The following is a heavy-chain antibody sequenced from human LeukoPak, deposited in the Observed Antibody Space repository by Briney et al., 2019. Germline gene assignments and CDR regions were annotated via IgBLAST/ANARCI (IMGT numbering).Heavy chain of an antibody. V-gene: IGHV3-11*01. D-gene: IGHD3-9*01. Sequence: PGGTLRLSCAASGFTFSDYNMNWVRQAPGKGLEWVSYITNGGSTIHHADSVKGRFTISRDNAKKTLYLQMNSLRAEDTAVYYCARSIGLTGGGVDVWGQGTTVTVSS. CDR3: ARSIGLTGGGVDV. CDR2: ITNGGSTI. CDR1: GFTFSDYN. J-gene: IGHJ6*02.